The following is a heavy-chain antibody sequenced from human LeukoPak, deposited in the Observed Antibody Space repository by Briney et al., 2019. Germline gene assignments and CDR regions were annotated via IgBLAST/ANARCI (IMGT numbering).Heavy chain of an antibody. D-gene: IGHD3-10*01. CDR2: INPNSGGT. V-gene: IGHV1-2*02. Sequence: ASVKVSCKASGYTFTGYEMHWVRQAPGQGLEWMGWINPNSGGTNYAQKFQGRVTMTRDTSISTAYMELSRLRSDDTAVYYCASTPKPIWSGQVLLSFGRQFDYWGLGTLVTVSS. J-gene: IGHJ4*02. CDR3: ASTPKPIWSGQVLLSFGRQFDY. CDR1: GYTFTGYE.